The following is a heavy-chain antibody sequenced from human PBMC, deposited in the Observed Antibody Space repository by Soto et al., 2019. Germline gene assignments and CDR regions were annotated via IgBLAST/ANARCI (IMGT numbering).Heavy chain of an antibody. D-gene: IGHD3-10*01. CDR2: INTDGSST. V-gene: IGHV3-74*01. J-gene: IGHJ4*02. CDR3: AKRGVDTFGLSY. Sequence: EVQLVESGGGLVQPGGSLRLSCAVSGFTFSSFWMHWVRQAPGEGLVWVSRINTDGSSTSYADSVKGRFTISRDNAKNTLYLLMNRLGVDDTAMYYCAKRGVDTFGLSYWGQGTLVTVSS. CDR1: GFTFSSFW.